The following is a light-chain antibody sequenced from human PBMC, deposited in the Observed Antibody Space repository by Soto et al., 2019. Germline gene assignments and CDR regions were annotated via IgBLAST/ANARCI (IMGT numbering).Light chain of an antibody. Sequence: QSALTQPASVSGSPGQSITVSCTGTSSDVGGYNSVSWYQQHPGKTPKLMIFEVNNRPSGVSNRFSGSKSGNTASLTISGLQTEDEADYYCLSYTASSTFVFGTGTKGTVL. V-gene: IGLV2-14*01. J-gene: IGLJ1*01. CDR3: LSYTASSTFV. CDR2: EVN. CDR1: SSDVGGYNS.